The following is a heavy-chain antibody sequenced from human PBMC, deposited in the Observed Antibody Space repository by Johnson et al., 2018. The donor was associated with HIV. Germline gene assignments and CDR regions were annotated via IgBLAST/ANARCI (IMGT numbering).Heavy chain of an antibody. CDR1: GFTFSSYG. J-gene: IGHJ3*01. CDR3: ASDRTYHPIFGGVENAFDV. D-gene: IGHD3-3*01. V-gene: IGHV3-30*19. Sequence: QVQLVESGGGVVQPGRSLRLSCAASGFTFSSYGMHWVRQAPGKGLEWVAVISYDGSNKYYADSVKGRFSISRDNSKNTLHLQMNSLRAEDTAVYYCASDRTYHPIFGGVENAFDVWGQGTMVTVSS. CDR2: ISYDGSNK.